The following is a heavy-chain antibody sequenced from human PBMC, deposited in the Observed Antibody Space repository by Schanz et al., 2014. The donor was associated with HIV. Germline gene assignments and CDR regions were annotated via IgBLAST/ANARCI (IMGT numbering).Heavy chain of an antibody. CDR1: GFTFSTYA. D-gene: IGHD1-20*01. J-gene: IGHJ6*02. Sequence: QVQLVESGGGVVQPGKSLRLSCVASGFTFSTYAMHWVRQAPGKGLEWVAHISNDGSNKYYADSVKGRFTISRDNSKKTLYLQMNSLRAEDTAVYYCARGEAITYYYHYYGMDVWGQGTTVTVSS. CDR2: ISNDGSNK. V-gene: IGHV3-30*03. CDR3: ARGEAITYYYHYYGMDV.